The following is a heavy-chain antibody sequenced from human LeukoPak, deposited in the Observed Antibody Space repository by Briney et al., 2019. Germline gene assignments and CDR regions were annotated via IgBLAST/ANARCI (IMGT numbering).Heavy chain of an antibody. CDR3: TRVLWSGYCFDY. Sequence: PGGSLRLSCAAPGFTVSNNYMTWVRQAPGQGLEWVSTIYIGGTTDYADSVKGRFTISRDNSKNTLHLQMDSLRVEDTAVYYCTRVLWSGYCFDYWGQGILVTVSS. J-gene: IGHJ4*02. CDR2: IYIGGTT. CDR1: GFTVSNNY. V-gene: IGHV3-66*02. D-gene: IGHD3-3*01.